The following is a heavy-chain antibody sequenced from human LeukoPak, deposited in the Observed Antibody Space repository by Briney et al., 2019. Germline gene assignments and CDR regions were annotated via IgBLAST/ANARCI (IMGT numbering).Heavy chain of an antibody. D-gene: IGHD4-17*01. CDR2: ISSHSNPI. CDR3: VREGPYGDFVL. Sequence: GGSLRLSCAVSGFTFRSFSFNWVRRTPGKGLEWLSYISSHSNPIYYADSVRGRFTISRDNAEDSLFLQMTSLTAEDTGVYYCVREGPYGDFVLWGLGTPVTVSS. J-gene: IGHJ4*01. CDR1: GFTFRSFS. V-gene: IGHV3-48*04.